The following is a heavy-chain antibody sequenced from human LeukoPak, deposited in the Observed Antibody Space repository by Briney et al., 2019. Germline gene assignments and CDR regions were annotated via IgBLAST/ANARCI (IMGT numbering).Heavy chain of an antibody. J-gene: IGHJ4*02. V-gene: IGHV4-34*01. CDR1: GGSFSGYY. CDR3: ARRQLRYFDY. Sequence: SETLSLTCAVYGGSFSGYYWSWIRQPPGKGLEWIGEINHSGRTNYNPSLKSRVTISVDTSKNQFSLKLSSVTAADTAVYYCARRQLRYFDYWGQGTLVTVSS. D-gene: IGHD2-2*01. CDR2: INHSGRT.